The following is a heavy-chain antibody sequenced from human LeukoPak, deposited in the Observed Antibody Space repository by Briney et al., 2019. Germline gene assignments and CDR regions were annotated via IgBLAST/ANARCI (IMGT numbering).Heavy chain of an antibody. CDR2: IYYRGST. D-gene: IGHD2-21*02. Sequence: SETLSLTCSVSGGSMRRDTYYWGWIRQPPGRGLEWIGRIYYRGSTYCNPSLKSRVTISVDTSKKQFSLKLTSVTAADTAVYYCATYYCGGDCYSGYFDYWGQGTLVTVSS. CDR3: ATYYCGGDCYSGYFDY. V-gene: IGHV4-39*01. J-gene: IGHJ4*02. CDR1: GGSMRRDTYY.